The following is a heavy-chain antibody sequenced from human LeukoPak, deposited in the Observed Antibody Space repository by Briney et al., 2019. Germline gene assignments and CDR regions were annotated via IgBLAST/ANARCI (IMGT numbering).Heavy chain of an antibody. CDR1: GFTFRSYG. D-gene: IGHD3-10*01. CDR3: ARVSDYYGSGNYQKQFDY. CDR2: IRYDGGNK. V-gene: IGHV3-30*02. Sequence: GGSLRLSCAASGFTFRSYGMHWVRQAPGKGLEWVAFIRYDGGNKYYADSVQGRFTISRDSAKNSLYLQMNSLRAEDTAMYYCARVSDYYGSGNYQKQFDYWGQGTLVTVSS. J-gene: IGHJ4*02.